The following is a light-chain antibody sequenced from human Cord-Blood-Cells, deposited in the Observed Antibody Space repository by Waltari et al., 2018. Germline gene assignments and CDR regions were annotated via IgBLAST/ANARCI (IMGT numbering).Light chain of an antibody. CDR3: CSYAGSSTLV. CDR1: RSDVGSYNL. Sequence: SALTQPASVSGSPGQSITISCTGTRSDVGSYNLVSWYQQHPGKAPKLMIYEVSKRPSGVSNRFSGSKSGNMASLTISGLQAEDEADYYCCSYAGSSTLVFGGGTKLTVL. J-gene: IGLJ2*01. CDR2: EVS. V-gene: IGLV2-23*02.